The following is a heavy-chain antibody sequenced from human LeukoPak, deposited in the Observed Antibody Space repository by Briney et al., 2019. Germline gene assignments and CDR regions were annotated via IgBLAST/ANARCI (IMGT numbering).Heavy chain of an antibody. D-gene: IGHD3-22*01. CDR1: GVSISSYY. CDR3: ARIPDTSGYFYYFDY. CDR2: LSYSGTT. V-gene: IGHV4-59*01. Sequence: SETLSLTCTVSGVSISSYYWSWIRQPPGKGLEWIGYLSYSGTTNYNPSLRSRVTMSVDTSKNQFSLRLSSVTAADTAVYYCARIPDTSGYFYYFDYWGQGTLVTVSS. J-gene: IGHJ4*02.